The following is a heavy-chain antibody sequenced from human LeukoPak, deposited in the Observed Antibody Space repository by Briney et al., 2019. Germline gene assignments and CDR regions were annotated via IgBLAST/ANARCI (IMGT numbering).Heavy chain of an antibody. CDR1: GYTFTAYY. CDR3: ATSSEGGYSYGSDIDY. D-gene: IGHD5-18*01. V-gene: IGHV1-2*06. J-gene: IGHJ4*02. CDR2: INPNSGGI. Sequence: RASVKVSCKASGYTFTAYYMYWVRQAPGQGLECMGRINPNSGGINYAQKFQGRVTITRDTSISTAYMELSRLRSDDTAVYYCATSSEGGYSYGSDIDYWGQGTLVTVSS.